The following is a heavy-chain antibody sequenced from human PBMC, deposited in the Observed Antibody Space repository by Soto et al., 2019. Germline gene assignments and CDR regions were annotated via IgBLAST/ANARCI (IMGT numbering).Heavy chain of an antibody. Sequence: VQLSESGGGLVQPGGTLRLSCASSEFTFSSSAMSWVLQAPGKELEWVSTFRESGGTTNYADALKGRFTISRDTSKNMLYLQMNSLRAEDTAIYYCAKDSHWAIISPTHDARGPGTLVTVSS. CDR3: AKDSHWAIISPTHDA. CDR1: EFTFSSSA. D-gene: IGHD2-2*01. CDR2: FRESGGTT. J-gene: IGHJ5*02. V-gene: IGHV3-23*01.